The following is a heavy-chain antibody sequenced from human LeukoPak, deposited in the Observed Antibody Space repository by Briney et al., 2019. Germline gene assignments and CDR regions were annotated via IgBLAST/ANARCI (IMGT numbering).Heavy chain of an antibody. D-gene: IGHD3-22*01. CDR3: AREILYYDSSGYYYLDY. CDR1: GFTFSSYG. CDR2: ISYDGSNK. J-gene: IGHJ4*02. Sequence: GGSLRLSCAASGFTFSSYGMHWVRQAPGKGLEWVAVISYDGSNKYYADSVKGRFTISRDNSKNTLYLQMNSLRAEDTAVYYCAREILYYDSSGYYYLDYWGQGTLVTVSS. V-gene: IGHV3-30*03.